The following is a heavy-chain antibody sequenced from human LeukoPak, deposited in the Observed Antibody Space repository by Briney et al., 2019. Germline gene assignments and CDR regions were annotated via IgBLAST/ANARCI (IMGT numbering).Heavy chain of an antibody. CDR3: ARDADPISLVPAANWFDP. D-gene: IGHD2-2*01. CDR1: GYTFTGYY. CDR2: INPNSGGT. Sequence: ASVKVSCKASGYTFTGYYMHWVRQAPGQGLEWMGWINPNSGGTNYAQKFQGRVTMTRDTSISTAYMELSRLRSDDTAVYYCARDADPISLVPAANWFDPWGQGTLATVSS. V-gene: IGHV1-2*02. J-gene: IGHJ5*02.